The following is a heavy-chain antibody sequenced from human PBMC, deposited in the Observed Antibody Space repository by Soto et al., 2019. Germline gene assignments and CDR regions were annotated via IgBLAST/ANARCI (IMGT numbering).Heavy chain of an antibody. CDR1: GFSFSDYY. V-gene: IGHV3-11*01. J-gene: IGHJ4*02. CDR2: ISNTGSTK. CDR3: ARDYYGDYILDY. Sequence: QVQLVESGGGLVKPGGSLRLPCVVSGFSFSDYYMSWIRQAPGKGLEWISYISNTGSTKYYADSVKGRFTISRDNAKNSLYLQMNSLRGEDTAVYYCARDYYGDYILDYWGQGTLVTVSS. D-gene: IGHD4-17*01.